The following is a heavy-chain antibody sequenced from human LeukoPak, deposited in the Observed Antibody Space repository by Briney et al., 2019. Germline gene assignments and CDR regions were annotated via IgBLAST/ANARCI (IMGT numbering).Heavy chain of an antibody. V-gene: IGHV4-34*01. CDR3: ARGSAMVRGRDAFDI. CDR1: GGSFSGYY. D-gene: IGHD3-10*01. J-gene: IGHJ3*02. CDR2: INHSGST. Sequence: SETLSLTCAVYGGSFSGYYWSWIRQPPGKGLGWIGEINHSGSTNYNPSLKSRVTISVDTSKNQFSLKLSSVTAADTAVYYCARGSAMVRGRDAFDIWGQGTMVTVSS.